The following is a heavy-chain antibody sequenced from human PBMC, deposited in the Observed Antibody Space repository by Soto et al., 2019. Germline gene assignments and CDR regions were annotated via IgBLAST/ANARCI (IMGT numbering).Heavy chain of an antibody. CDR1: GFTFSDYY. J-gene: IGHJ6*02. V-gene: IGHV3-11*01. CDR2: ISSSGSTI. CDR3: AREVYSSSWWGDYYGMDV. D-gene: IGHD6-13*01. Sequence: QVQLVESGGGLVKPGGSLRLSCAASGFTFSDYYMSWIRQAPGTGQEWVSYISSSGSTIYYADSVTGRFTISRDNAKNALYLQMNSLRAEDTAVYYGAREVYSSSWWGDYYGMDVWGQGPTVTVAS.